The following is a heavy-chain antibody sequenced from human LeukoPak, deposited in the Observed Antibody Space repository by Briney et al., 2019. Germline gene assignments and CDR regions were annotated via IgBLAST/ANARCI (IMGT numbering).Heavy chain of an antibody. CDR1: GGTFSSYA. J-gene: IGHJ5*02. CDR3: ATYSGSSGYLSWFDP. CDR2: IIPIFGTA. Sequence: SVKVSCKASGGTFSSYAISWVRQAPGQGLEWMGGIIPIFGTANYAQKFQGRVTITADESTSTAYMELSSLRSEDTAVYYCATYSGSSGYLSWFDPWGQGTLVTVSS. V-gene: IGHV1-69*13. D-gene: IGHD3-22*01.